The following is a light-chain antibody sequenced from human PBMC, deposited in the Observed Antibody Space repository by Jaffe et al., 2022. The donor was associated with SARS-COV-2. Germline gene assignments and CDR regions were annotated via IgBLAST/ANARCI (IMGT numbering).Light chain of an antibody. CDR3: QQYGGSPYT. CDR1: HSVTSY. V-gene: IGKV3-20*01. CDR2: GAS. Sequence: ENVLTQSPGTLSLSPGERATLSCRASHSVTSYLAWYQQKPGQAPRLLIYGASSRATGIPDRFSGSGSGTDFTLSIDRLEPEDFAVYYCQQYGGSPYTFGQGTKLEIK. J-gene: IGKJ2*01.